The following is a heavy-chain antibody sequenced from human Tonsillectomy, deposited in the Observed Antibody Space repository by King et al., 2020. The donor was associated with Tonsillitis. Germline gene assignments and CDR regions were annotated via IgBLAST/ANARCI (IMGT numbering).Heavy chain of an antibody. CDR3: TRLESSIDY. CDR2: IRSKANSYAT. J-gene: IGHJ4*02. V-gene: IGHV3-73*02. Sequence: VQLVESGGGLVQPGGSLKLSCAASGFTFSGSAMHWVRQASGKGLDWVGRIRSKANSYATAYAASVKGRFTISRDDSKNTAYLQMNSLKTEETAVYYCTRLESSIDYWGQGTLVTVSS. CDR1: GFTFSGSA. D-gene: IGHD1-26*01.